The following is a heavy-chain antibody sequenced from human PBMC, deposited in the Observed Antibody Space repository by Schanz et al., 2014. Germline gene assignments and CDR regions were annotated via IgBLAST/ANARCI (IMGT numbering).Heavy chain of an antibody. CDR2: NSNDGSFT. CDR1: GFTFSDSW. D-gene: IGHD4-17*01. J-gene: IGHJ4*02. Sequence: EVQLVESGGGLVQPGGSLRLSCAASGFTFSDSWMHWVRQAPGKGLVWVSRNSNDGSFTTFADSVKGRFTIYRDNAKTTLDLQMNSLRAEATAVYYCVRDTDYHFDYWGQGTLVTVSS. V-gene: IGHV3-74*01. CDR3: VRDTDYHFDY.